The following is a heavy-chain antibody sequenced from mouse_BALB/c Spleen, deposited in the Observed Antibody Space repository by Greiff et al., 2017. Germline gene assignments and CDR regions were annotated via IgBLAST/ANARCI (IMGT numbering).Heavy chain of an antibody. CDR3: ARQSTMITTWFAY. V-gene: IGHV5-12-1*01. D-gene: IGHD2-4*01. CDR2: ISSGGGST. CDR1: GFAFSSYD. Sequence: EVKVVESGGGLVKPGGSLKLSCAASGFAFSSYDMSWVRQTPEKRLEWVAYISSGGGSTYYPDTVKGRFTISRDNAKNTLYLQMSSLKSEDTAMYYCARQSTMITTWFAYWGQGTLVTVSA. J-gene: IGHJ3*01.